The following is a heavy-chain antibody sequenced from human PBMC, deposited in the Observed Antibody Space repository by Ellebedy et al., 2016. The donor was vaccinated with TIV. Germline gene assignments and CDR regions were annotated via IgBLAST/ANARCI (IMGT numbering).Heavy chain of an antibody. V-gene: IGHV4-34*01. CDR2: IYHSGST. D-gene: IGHD6-19*01. CDR1: GGSFSGYY. Sequence: SETLSLTCAVYGGSFSGYYWSWIRQPPGKGLEWIGSIYHSGSTYYNPSLKSRVTISVDTSKNQFSLKLSSVTAADTAVYYCARVRSSGWYQWFDPWGQGTLVTVSS. CDR3: ARVRSSGWYQWFDP. J-gene: IGHJ5*02.